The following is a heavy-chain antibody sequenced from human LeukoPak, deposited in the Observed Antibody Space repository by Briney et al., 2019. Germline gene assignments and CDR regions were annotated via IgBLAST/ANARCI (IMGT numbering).Heavy chain of an antibody. CDR1: GYSISSGYY. CDR2: IYHSGST. J-gene: IGHJ4*02. CDR3: ARETINFFDY. D-gene: IGHD4/OR15-4a*01. V-gene: IGHV4-38-2*02. Sequence: SETLSLTCTVSGYSISSGYYWGWIRQPPGKGLEWIGSIYHSGSTYYNPSLKSRVTISVDTSKNQFSLKLSSVTAADTAVYYCARETINFFDYWGQGTLVTVSS.